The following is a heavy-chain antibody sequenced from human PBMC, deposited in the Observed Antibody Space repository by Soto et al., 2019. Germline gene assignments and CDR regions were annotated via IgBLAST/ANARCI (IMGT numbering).Heavy chain of an antibody. D-gene: IGHD6-6*01. Sequence: GGSLRLSCAASGFTFSSYSMNWVRQAPGKGLEWVSSISSSSFSINYADSVKGRFSISRDNTQNSLHLQMNNLRAEDTAVYYCARNESSNIYGMDVWGQGTTVTVSS. CDR2: ISSSSFSI. CDR3: ARNESSNIYGMDV. V-gene: IGHV3-21*01. J-gene: IGHJ6*02. CDR1: GFTFSSYS.